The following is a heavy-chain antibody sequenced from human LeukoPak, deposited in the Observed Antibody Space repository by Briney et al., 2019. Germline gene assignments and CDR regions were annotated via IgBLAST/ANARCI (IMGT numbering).Heavy chain of an antibody. Sequence: GASVKVSCKASGYTFTSYYMHWVRQAPGQGLEWMGIINPSGGSTSYAQKFQGRVTMTRDTSTSTVYMELSSLRSEDTAVYYCARGRRIVVVPAAVYYFDYWGQGTLVTVSS. CDR1: GYTFTSYY. V-gene: IGHV1-46*01. D-gene: IGHD2-2*01. J-gene: IGHJ4*02. CDR3: ARGRRIVVVPAAVYYFDY. CDR2: INPSGGST.